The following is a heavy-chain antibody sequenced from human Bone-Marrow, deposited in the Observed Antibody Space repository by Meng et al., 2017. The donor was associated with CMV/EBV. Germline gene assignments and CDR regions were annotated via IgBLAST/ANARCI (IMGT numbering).Heavy chain of an antibody. J-gene: IGHJ4*02. V-gene: IGHV4-4*02. CDR1: GGSISSRKW. CDR2: IYHSGST. Sequence: CDVSGGSISSRKWWSWVRQPPGKGLEWIGEIYHSGSTNYNPSLKSRVTISVDKSKNQFSLKLSSVTAADTAVYYCARAGGRVYYFDYWGQGTLVTVSS. D-gene: IGHD6-13*01. CDR3: ARAGGRVYYFDY.